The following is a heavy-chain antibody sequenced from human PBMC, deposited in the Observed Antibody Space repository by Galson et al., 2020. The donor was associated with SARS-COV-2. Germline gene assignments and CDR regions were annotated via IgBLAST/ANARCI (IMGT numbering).Heavy chain of an antibody. J-gene: IGHJ4*02. D-gene: IGHD1-1*01. V-gene: IGHV1-2*02. CDR3: ARSPVLVEQCDY. CDR2: INPNSGDT. CDR1: GYTFTDYY. Sequence: GASVKVSCKASGYTFTDYYIHWVRQAPGQGLEWMGWINPNSGDTNYAQKFQGRVTMTRDTSISAAYMELSRLRSDDTAVYYCARSPVLVEQCDYWGQGTLVTVSS.